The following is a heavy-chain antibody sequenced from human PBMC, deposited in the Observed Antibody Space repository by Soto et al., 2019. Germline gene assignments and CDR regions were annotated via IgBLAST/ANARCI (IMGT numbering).Heavy chain of an antibody. J-gene: IGHJ4*02. CDR3: ARGRTQCL. Sequence: EVQLLESGGGLVQPGGSLRLSCAASGFTFSSYAISWVRQAPGQGLEWVSGINGGGDSTYFADSVGGRLTVPRHNSKNTLSLQSNSLRDEDTGVYYTARGRTQCLWGQG. CDR1: GFTFSSYA. D-gene: IGHD6-19*01. V-gene: IGHV3-23*01. CDR2: INGGGDST.